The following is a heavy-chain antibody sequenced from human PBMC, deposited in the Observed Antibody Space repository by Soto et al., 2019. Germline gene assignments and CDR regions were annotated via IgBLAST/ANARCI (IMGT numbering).Heavy chain of an antibody. Sequence: QVQLQQWGAGLLKPSETLSLTCAVYGGSFSGYYWSWIRQPPGKGLEWIGEINHSGSTNYNPSLKRRVTISVDTSKNQFSLKLSSVTAADTAVYYCARTAVLRYFDWQGGFGPWGQGTLVTVSS. J-gene: IGHJ5*02. CDR1: GGSFSGYY. CDR3: ARTAVLRYFDWQGGFGP. CDR2: INHSGST. V-gene: IGHV4-34*01. D-gene: IGHD3-9*01.